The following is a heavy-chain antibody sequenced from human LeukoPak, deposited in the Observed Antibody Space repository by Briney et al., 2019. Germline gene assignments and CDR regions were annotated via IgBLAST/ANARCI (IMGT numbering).Heavy chain of an antibody. V-gene: IGHV4-38-2*02. J-gene: IGHJ5*02. CDR2: IYHSGST. D-gene: IGHD6-13*01. CDR1: GYSISSGYY. CDR3: ARAKRTRLSSSWYVTSFDP. Sequence: SETLSLTCTVSGYSISSGYYWGWIRQPPGKGLEWIGSIYHSGSTYYNPSLKSRVSISVDTAKNQLSMKLSSVTAADTAVYYCARAKRTRLSSSWYVTSFDPWGQGTLVTVSS.